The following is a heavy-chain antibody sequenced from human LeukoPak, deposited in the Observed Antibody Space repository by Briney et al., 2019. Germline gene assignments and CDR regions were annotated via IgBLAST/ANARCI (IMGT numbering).Heavy chain of an antibody. D-gene: IGHD3-3*01. CDR1: GFTFSSYA. CDR2: ISGSGGST. V-gene: IGHV3-23*01. Sequence: GGSLRLSCAASGFTFSSYAMSWVRQAPGKGLEWVSAISGSGGSTYYADSVKGRFTISRDNSKNTLYLQMNSLRAEDTAVYYCAKDFLSWDITTFGVVIPYYFDYWGQGTLGTVSS. J-gene: IGHJ4*02. CDR3: AKDFLSWDITTFGVVIPYYFDY.